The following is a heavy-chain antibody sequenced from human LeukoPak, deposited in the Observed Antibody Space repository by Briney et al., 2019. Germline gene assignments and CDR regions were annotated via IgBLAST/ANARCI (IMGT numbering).Heavy chain of an antibody. Sequence: ASVKVSCKASGYTFTGYYMHWVRQAPGQGLEWMGWINPNSGDTNYAQKFQGRVTMTRDTSSSAAYMDLSRLRSDNTAVYYCARDLYGGTSATFDYWGQGTLVTVSS. D-gene: IGHD4-23*01. CDR1: GYTFTGYY. CDR3: ARDLYGGTSATFDY. CDR2: INPNSGDT. J-gene: IGHJ4*02. V-gene: IGHV1-2*02.